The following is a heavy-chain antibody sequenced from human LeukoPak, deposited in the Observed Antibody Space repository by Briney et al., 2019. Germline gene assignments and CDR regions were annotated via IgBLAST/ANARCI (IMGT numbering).Heavy chain of an antibody. CDR3: AKAPIRYSSSSNYFDY. CDR2: ISGSGGST. Sequence: GGTLRLSCAASGFTFSSYGMSWVRQAPGKGLEWVSAISGSGGSTYYADSVKGRFTISRDNSKNTLYLQMNSLRAEDTAVYHCAKAPIRYSSSSNYFDYWGQGTLVTVSS. V-gene: IGHV3-23*01. J-gene: IGHJ4*02. D-gene: IGHD6-13*01. CDR1: GFTFSSYG.